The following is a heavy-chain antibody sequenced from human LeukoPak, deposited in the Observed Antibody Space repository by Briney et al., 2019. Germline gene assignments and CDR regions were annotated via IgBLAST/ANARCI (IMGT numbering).Heavy chain of an antibody. CDR2: ISGSGGST. CDR3: AKAIAARPFVFDI. Sequence: GGSLRLSCAASGFTFSSYAMSWARQAPGKGLEWVSAISGSGGSTYYADSVKGRFTISRDNSKNTLYLQMNSLRAEDTAVYYCAKAIAARPFVFDIWGQGTMVTVSS. J-gene: IGHJ3*02. CDR1: GFTFSSYA. D-gene: IGHD6-6*01. V-gene: IGHV3-23*01.